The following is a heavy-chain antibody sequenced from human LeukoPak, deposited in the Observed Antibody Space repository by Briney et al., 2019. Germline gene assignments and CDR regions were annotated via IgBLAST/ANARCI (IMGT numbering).Heavy chain of an antibody. V-gene: IGHV3-21*01. D-gene: IGHD2-15*01. CDR3: ARAPSSWSSPHFDY. Sequence: PGGSLRLSCAASGFTFSSYSMNWVRQAPGKGLEWVSSISSSSSYIYYADSVKGRFTISRDNAKNTLYLQMNSLRAEDTAVYYCARAPSSWSSPHFDYWGQGILVTVSS. CDR2: ISSSSSYI. J-gene: IGHJ4*02. CDR1: GFTFSSYS.